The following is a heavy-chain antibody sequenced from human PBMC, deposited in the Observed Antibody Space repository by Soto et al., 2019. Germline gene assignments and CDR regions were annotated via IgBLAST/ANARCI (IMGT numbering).Heavy chain of an antibody. CDR2: IYPGDSDT. D-gene: IGHD2-15*01. CDR1: GYSFSNHW. CDR3: ARRMQAGFYYGMDV. J-gene: IGHJ6*02. V-gene: IGHV5-51*01. Sequence: RESLKISCKGSGYSFSNHWIGWVRQMPGKGLEWMGIIYPGDSDTRYSPSFQGQVTISADKSISTAYLQWSSLKASDTAIYYCARRMQAGFYYGMDVWGQGTAVTVSS.